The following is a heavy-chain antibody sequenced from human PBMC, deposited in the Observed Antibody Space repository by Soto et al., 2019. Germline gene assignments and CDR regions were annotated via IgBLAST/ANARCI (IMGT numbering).Heavy chain of an antibody. CDR3: ARMVAAAGFDY. CDR1: GGSFSGYY. J-gene: IGHJ4*02. CDR2: INHSGST. D-gene: IGHD6-13*01. Sequence: SETLSLTCAVYGGSFSGYYWSWIRQPPGKGLEWIGEINHSGSTNYNPSLKSRVTISLDTSKNQFSLKLSSLTAADTAVYYCARMVAAAGFDYWGQGTLVTVSS. V-gene: IGHV4-34*01.